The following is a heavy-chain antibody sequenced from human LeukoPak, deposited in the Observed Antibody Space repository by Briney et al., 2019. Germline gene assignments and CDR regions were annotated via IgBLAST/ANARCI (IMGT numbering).Heavy chain of an antibody. CDR1: GYTFTSYG. Sequence: GASVKVSCTASGYTFTSYGISWVRQAPGQGLEWMGWISAYNGNTNYAQKLQGRVTMTTDTSTSTAYMELRSLRSDDTAVYYCANAEVGGYYDSSGSTFGAFDIWGQGTMVTVSS. J-gene: IGHJ3*02. CDR3: ANAEVGGYYDSSGSTFGAFDI. V-gene: IGHV1-18*01. D-gene: IGHD3-22*01. CDR2: ISAYNGNT.